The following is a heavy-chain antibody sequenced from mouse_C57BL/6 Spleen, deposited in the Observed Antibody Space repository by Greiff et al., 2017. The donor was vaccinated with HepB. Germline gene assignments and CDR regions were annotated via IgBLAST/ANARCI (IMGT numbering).Heavy chain of an antibody. CDR3: TGPWYAY. Sequence: QVQLQQPGAELVKPGASVKLSCKASGYTFTSYWMQWVKQRPGQGLEWIGGIDPSDSYTNYNQKFKGKATLTVDTSSSTAYMQLSSLTSEDSAVYYCTGPWYAYWGQGTLVTVSA. D-gene: IGHD4-1*01. V-gene: IGHV1-50*01. J-gene: IGHJ3*01. CDR1: GYTFTSYW. CDR2: IDPSDSYT.